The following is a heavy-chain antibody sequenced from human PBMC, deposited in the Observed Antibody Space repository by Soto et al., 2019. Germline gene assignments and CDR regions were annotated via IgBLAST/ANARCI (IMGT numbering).Heavy chain of an antibody. D-gene: IGHD2-15*01. J-gene: IGHJ4*02. CDR1: GFTFSYG. CDR3: AKLVIGYCSGNTCDDY. CDR2: ISYDSSNK. V-gene: IGHV3-30*18. Sequence: VQLLESGGGLIQPGGSLRLSCAASGFTFSYGIHWLRQAPGKGLEWVAYISYDSSNKFYGDSVKGRFTIARDNSKKRQFLQMNGLRAEDTAVYCCAKLVIGYCSGNTCDDYWGQGTLVAVSS.